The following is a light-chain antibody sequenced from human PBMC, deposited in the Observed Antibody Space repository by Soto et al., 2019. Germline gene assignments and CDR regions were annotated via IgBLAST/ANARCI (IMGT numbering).Light chain of an antibody. J-gene: IGKJ1*01. Sequence: EIVLTQSPGTLSLSPGERATLSCRARQSVSTSYLAGYQQKPGQAPRLLIYGASTRAAGVPDRFSGSGSGTDFSLTISRLEPEDFAVYYCQHYDSARWTFGLGTKVDIK. V-gene: IGKV3-20*01. CDR1: QSVSTSY. CDR2: GAS. CDR3: QHYDSARWT.